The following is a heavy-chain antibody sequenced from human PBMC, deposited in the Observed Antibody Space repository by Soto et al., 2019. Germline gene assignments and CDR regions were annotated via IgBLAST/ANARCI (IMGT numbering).Heavy chain of an antibody. CDR3: AKVERSRYYFDF. D-gene: IGHD2-15*01. Sequence: GGSLRLSYAASGFLFSDHYMDWVRQAPGKGLEWVGRSRNEANSYTTEYAPSVRGRFTISRDDSKDSLYLQMDSLDTEDTAVYYCAKVERSRYYFDFWGKGTLVTVSS. V-gene: IGHV3-72*01. CDR1: GFLFSDHY. CDR2: SRNEANSYTT. J-gene: IGHJ4*02.